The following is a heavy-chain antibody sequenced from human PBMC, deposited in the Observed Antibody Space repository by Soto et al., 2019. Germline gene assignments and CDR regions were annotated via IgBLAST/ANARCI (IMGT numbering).Heavy chain of an antibody. J-gene: IGHJ6*02. D-gene: IGHD1-1*01. CDR1: GYTFTSYG. Sequence: QVQLVQSGAEVKKPGASVKVSCKASGYTFTSYGISWMRQAPGQGLEWMGWISAKIVDTNYLQQFQGRVTMTIDTPTSTAYMELRSLRSDDTAVYYCARDTPTDHGTDYYYVLDVWGPGTTVTVSS. V-gene: IGHV1-18*01. CDR2: ISAKIVDT. CDR3: ARDTPTDHGTDYYYVLDV.